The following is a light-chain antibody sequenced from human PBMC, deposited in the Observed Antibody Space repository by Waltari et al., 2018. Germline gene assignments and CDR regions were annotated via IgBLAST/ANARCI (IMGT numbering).Light chain of an antibody. CDR3: QQYGSSPWT. Sequence: TQSPGTLSLSPGERATLSCRASQSVSSSYLAWYQQKPGQAPRVLIHGASNRATGIPDRLSGSGSGTDFTLTISRLEPEDFAVYYCQQYGSSPWTFGQGTKVEIK. CDR2: GAS. J-gene: IGKJ1*01. V-gene: IGKV3-20*01. CDR1: QSVSSSY.